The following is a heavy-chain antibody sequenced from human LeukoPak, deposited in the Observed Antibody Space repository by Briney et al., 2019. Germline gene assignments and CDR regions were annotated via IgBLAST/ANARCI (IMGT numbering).Heavy chain of an antibody. J-gene: IGHJ4*02. CDR3: AKGTNTAMAPGDY. V-gene: IGHV3-30*18. CDR1: GFTFSSYG. CDR2: ISYDGSNK. Sequence: PGGSLRLSCAASGFTFSSYGMHWVRRAPGKGLEWVAVISYDGSNKYYADSVKGRFTISRDNSKNTLYLQMNSLRAEDTAVYYCAKGTNTAMAPGDYWGQGTLVTVSS. D-gene: IGHD5-18*01.